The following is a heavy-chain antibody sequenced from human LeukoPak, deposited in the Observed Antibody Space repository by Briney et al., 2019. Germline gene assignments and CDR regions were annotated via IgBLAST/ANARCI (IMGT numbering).Heavy chain of an antibody. CDR2: ISISVGST. CDR3: ASGGGGTWFDP. J-gene: IGHJ5*02. V-gene: IGHV3-23*01. D-gene: IGHD3-3*01. Sequence: PGGSLRLSCAASGFTFSSYAMNWVRQAPGKGLEWVSAISISVGSTYYADSVKGRFTISRDNSKNMLYLQMNSLRAEDTAVYYCASGGGGTWFDPWGQGTLLTVSS. CDR1: GFTFSSYA.